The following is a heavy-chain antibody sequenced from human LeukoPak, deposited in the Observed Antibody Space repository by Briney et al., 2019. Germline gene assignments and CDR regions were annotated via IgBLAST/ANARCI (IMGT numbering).Heavy chain of an antibody. D-gene: IGHD2-21*01. CDR3: ARGESYCGGDCYHY. V-gene: IGHV4-59*07. Sequence: SDTLSLTCTVSGRSLSGYYWRCLRHPPGKGLEWVGYIHYSGNTNYNPSLKSRVTISVDTSKNQFSLRLTSVTAADAAVYYCARGESYCGGDCYHYWGQGTLVTVSS. CDR2: IHYSGNT. CDR1: GRSLSGYY. J-gene: IGHJ4*02.